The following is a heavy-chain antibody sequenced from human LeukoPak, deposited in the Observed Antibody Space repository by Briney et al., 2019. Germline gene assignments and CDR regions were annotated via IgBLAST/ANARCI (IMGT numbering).Heavy chain of an antibody. CDR3: ARDPPPNRRIVGATRPLDY. V-gene: IGHV6-1*01. CDR2: TYYRSKWYN. D-gene: IGHD1-26*01. J-gene: IGHJ4*02. Sequence: SQTLSLTCAISGDSVSSNSAAWNWIRQSPSRGLEWLGRTYYRSKWYNDYAVSVKSRITINPDTSKNQFSLQLNSVTPEDTAVYYCARDPPPNRRIVGATRPLDYWGQGTLVTVSS. CDR1: GDSVSSNSAA.